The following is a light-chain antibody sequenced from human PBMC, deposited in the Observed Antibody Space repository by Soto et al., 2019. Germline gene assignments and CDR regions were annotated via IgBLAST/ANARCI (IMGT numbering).Light chain of an antibody. CDR2: VAS. CDR1: QDIRND. Sequence: IQMTQSPSSLSAAVGDRVTITCRASQDIRNDLGCYQRKPGKAPKLLIYVASSLQSGVPSRFSGSGSGTEFTLTISSLQPDDFATYYCQQYNSYSFGQGTKVDI. V-gene: IGKV1-17*01. CDR3: QQYNSYS. J-gene: IGKJ1*01.